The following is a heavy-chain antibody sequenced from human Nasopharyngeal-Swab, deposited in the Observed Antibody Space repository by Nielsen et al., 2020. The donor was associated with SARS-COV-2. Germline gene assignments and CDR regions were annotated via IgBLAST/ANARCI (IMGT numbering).Heavy chain of an antibody. CDR3: AKVVDTSMVIWGYFDY. V-gene: IGHV3-11*01. D-gene: IGHD5-18*01. J-gene: IGHJ4*02. Sequence: GGSLRLSCAASGFTFSDYYMSWIRQAPGKGLEWVSYISSSGSTIYYADSVKGRFTISRDNAKNSLYLQMNSLRAEDTALYYCAKVVDTSMVIWGYFDYWGRGTLVTVSS. CDR2: ISSSGSTI. CDR1: GFTFSDYY.